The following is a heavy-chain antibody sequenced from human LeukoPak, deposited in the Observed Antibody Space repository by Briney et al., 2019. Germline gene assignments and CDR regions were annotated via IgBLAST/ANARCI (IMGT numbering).Heavy chain of an antibody. J-gene: IGHJ6*03. CDR2: NIPIFGAT. Sequence: GASVKVSCKASGGSFSNYAITWVRQAPGQGLEWMGRNIPIFGATTYAQKFQGRVTITADMGSSTAYLELTGLTSEDTALYFCAKQGAVRQDYYMDVWGNGTTVIVSS. CDR1: GGSFSNYA. D-gene: IGHD1/OR15-1a*01. V-gene: IGHV1-69*06. CDR3: AKQGAVRQDYYMDV.